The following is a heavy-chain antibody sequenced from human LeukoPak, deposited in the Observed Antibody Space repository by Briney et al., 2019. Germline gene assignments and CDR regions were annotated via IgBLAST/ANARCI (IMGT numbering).Heavy chain of an antibody. CDR2: INHSGST. D-gene: IGHD3-22*01. V-gene: IGHV4-34*01. CDR3: ARVPLYDSSGYYKNYFDY. J-gene: IGHJ4*02. Sequence: SETLSLTCAVYGGSFSDYYWSWIRQPPGKGLEWIGEINHSGSTNYIPSRKSRATISVDTSKNQFSLKLSSVTAADTAVYYCARVPLYDSSGYYKNYFDYWGQGTLVTVSS. CDR1: GGSFSDYY.